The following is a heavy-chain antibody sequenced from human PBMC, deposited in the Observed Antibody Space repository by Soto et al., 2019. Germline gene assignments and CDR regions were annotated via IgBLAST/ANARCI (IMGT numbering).Heavy chain of an antibody. V-gene: IGHV3-23*01. Sequence: PGGSLRLSCAASGFTFSSYAMSWVRQAPGKGPEWVSAISGSGANTYYADSVKGRFTISRDNAKNTLYLQMNSLSAEDTALYYCAKDKYSVAGTRKHSWGQGTLVTVSS. CDR2: ISGSGANT. J-gene: IGHJ5*01. CDR1: GFTFSSYA. D-gene: IGHD6-19*01. CDR3: AKDKYSVAGTRKHS.